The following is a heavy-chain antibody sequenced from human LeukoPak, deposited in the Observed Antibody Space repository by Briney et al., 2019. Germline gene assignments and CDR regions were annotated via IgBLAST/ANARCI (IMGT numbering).Heavy chain of an antibody. CDR2: ISSSGSTI. CDR3: AREGYSNPFDY. CDR1: GFTFSSYS. J-gene: IGHJ4*02. Sequence: GGSLRLSCAASGFTFSSYSMSWIRQAPGKGLEWVSYISSSGSTIYYADSVKGRFTISRDNAKNSLYMQMNSLRAEDTAVYYCAREGYSNPFDYWGQGTLVTVSS. V-gene: IGHV3-48*04. D-gene: IGHD6-13*01.